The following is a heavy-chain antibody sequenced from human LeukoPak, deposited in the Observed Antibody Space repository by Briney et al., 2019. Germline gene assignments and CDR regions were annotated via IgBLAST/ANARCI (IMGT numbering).Heavy chain of an antibody. Sequence: GGCLRLSCAPSGFTFSSYAMSCVRPAPGKGLEWVSAISGSGGSTYYADSVKGRFTISRDNSKNTLYLQMNSLRAEDTAVYYCAKFPGTTSPPDYWGQGTLVTVSS. CDR2: ISGSGGST. V-gene: IGHV3-23*01. CDR3: AKFPGTTSPPDY. D-gene: IGHD1-1*01. J-gene: IGHJ4*02. CDR1: GFTFSSYA.